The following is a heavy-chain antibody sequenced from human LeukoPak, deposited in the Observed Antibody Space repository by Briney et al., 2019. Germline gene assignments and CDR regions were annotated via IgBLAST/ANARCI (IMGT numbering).Heavy chain of an antibody. CDR2: IIPIFGTA. CDR3: ARHATLTDSSGYLENYFDY. V-gene: IGHV1-69*05. D-gene: IGHD3-22*01. J-gene: IGHJ4*02. Sequence: GASVKVSCKASGGTFSSYAISWVRQAPGQGLEWMGGIIPIFGTANYAQKFQGRVTITTDESTSTAYMELSSLRSEDTAVYYCARHATLTDSSGYLENYFDYWGQGTLVTVSS. CDR1: GGTFSSYA.